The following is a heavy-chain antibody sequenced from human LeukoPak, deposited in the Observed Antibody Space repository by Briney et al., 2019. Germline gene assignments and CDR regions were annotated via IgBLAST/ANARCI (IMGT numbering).Heavy chain of an antibody. CDR1: GFNVSSNY. CDR3: ARVDSRTAQFDY. V-gene: IGHV3-66*01. J-gene: IGHJ4*02. Sequence: GGSLRLSCAVSGFNVSSNYLNWVRQAPGKGPESVSVIYSGGSTYYADSVKGRFTISRDNSKNTLYLQTNSLRAEDTAVYHCARVDSRTAQFDYWGQGTLVTVSS. D-gene: IGHD6-13*01. CDR2: IYSGGST.